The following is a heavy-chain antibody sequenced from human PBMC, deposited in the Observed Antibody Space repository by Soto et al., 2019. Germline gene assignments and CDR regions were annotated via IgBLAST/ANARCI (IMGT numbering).Heavy chain of an antibody. CDR1: GGTFSSYT. CDR3: ARGLEMAPFAFDI. D-gene: IGHD5-12*01. Sequence: QVQLVQSGAEVKKPGSSVKVSCKASGGTFSSYTISWVRQAPGQRLEWMGRIIPILGIANYAQKFQGRVTITADKSTSTAYMELSSLRSEDTAVYYCARGLEMAPFAFDIWGQGTMVTVSS. J-gene: IGHJ3*02. V-gene: IGHV1-69*02. CDR2: IIPILGIA.